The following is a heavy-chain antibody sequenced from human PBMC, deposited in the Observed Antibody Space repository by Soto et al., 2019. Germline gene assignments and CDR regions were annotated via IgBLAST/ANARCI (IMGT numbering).Heavy chain of an antibody. J-gene: IGHJ4*02. CDR1: GFSFSRYT. D-gene: IGHD1-26*01. Sequence: AGGSLRLSCAASGFSFSRYTVSWLRQAPGKGLEWISSISSTGFYIYYSDSVKGRFTVSRDNSKNLLFLQMVSLRAEDTAVYFCARGSGSQHTIFDWWGQGSQVTVSS. CDR3: ARGSGSQHTIFDW. V-gene: IGHV3-21*06. CDR2: ISSTGFYI.